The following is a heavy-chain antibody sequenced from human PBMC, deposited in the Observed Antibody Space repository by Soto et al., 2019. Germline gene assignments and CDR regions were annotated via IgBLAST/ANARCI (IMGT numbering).Heavy chain of an antibody. J-gene: IGHJ1*01. CDR2: IYYSGST. CDR3: ARYNYYDSSGYYPHFQH. D-gene: IGHD3-22*01. CDR1: GGSISSGGDY. V-gene: IGHV4-31*03. Sequence: SETLSLTCTVSGGSISSGGDYCSWIRQHPGKGLEWIGYIYYSGSTYYNPSLKSRVTISVDTSKNQFSLKLSSVTAADTAVYYCARYNYYDSSGYYPHFQHWGQGTLVTVSS.